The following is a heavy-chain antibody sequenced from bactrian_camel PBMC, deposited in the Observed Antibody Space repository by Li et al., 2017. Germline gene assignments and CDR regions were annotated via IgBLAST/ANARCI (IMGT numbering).Heavy chain of an antibody. Sequence: HVQMVESGGGSVQAGGSLTLSCAVSGYTSSDFCMDWFRQAPGKEREGVARIDSDGSTAYGDSVKGRFTISKDNAKNTLYLQMNSLKPEDTAMYYCVADPSVFPVCRIGVMRMDYRGQGTQVTVS. CDR1: GYTSSDFC. J-gene: IGHJ4*01. CDR2: IDSDGST. D-gene: IGHD7*01. V-gene: IGHV3S6*01. CDR3: VADPSVFPVCRIGVMRMDY.